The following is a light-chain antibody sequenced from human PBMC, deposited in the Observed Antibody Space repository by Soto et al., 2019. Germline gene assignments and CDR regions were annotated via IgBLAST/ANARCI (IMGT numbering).Light chain of an antibody. V-gene: IGKV1-27*01. CDR3: QQYGSSPRT. Sequence: NQMTQSPSSLSASVGDRVTITCRASQGISNYLAWYQQKPGKVPKLLIYGASTLYSGVPSRFSGSGSGTDFTLTISSLQPEDFAVNYCQQYGSSPRTFGQGTKVDIK. J-gene: IGKJ1*01. CDR1: QGISNY. CDR2: GAS.